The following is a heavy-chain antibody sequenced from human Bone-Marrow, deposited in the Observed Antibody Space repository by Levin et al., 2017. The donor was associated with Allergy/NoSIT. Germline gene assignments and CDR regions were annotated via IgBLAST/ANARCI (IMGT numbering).Heavy chain of an antibody. V-gene: IGHV3-7*01. Sequence: PGESLKISCAASGFTFNSYWMSWVRQAPGRGLEWVANIKEDGSEKYYVDSVKGRFTISRDNAKNSLYLQMNSLRAEDTAVYYCARFSVVAASHFDYWGQGTLVTVSS. J-gene: IGHJ4*02. CDR2: IKEDGSEK. CDR3: ARFSVVAASHFDY. D-gene: IGHD2-15*01. CDR1: GFTFNSYW.